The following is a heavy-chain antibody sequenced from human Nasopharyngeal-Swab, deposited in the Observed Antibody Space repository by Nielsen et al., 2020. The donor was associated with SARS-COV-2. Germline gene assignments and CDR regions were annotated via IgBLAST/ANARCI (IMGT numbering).Heavy chain of an antibody. Sequence: WIRQPPGKALEWLALIDWDDDNYYSTSLRTRLTISKDTSKNQVVLTMTNMDPVDTATYYCARAQTSSWAVRYYYYMDVWGKGTTVTVSS. D-gene: IGHD6-13*01. CDR2: IDWDDDN. CDR3: ARAQTSSWAVRYYYYMDV. V-gene: IGHV2-70*01. J-gene: IGHJ6*03.